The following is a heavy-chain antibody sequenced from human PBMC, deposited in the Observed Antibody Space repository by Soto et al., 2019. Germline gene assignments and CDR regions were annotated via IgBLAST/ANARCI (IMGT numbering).Heavy chain of an antibody. D-gene: IGHD1-7*01. V-gene: IGHV3-64D*06. CDR2: IGINGGST. J-gene: IGHJ3*02. CDR3: VKDQDWNYASNDAFDI. Sequence: GGSLRLSCSASGFTFLSYAMHWVRQAPGKGLEYVSAIGINGGSTYYADSVKGRFTISRDNSKNTLYLQMSSLRAEDTAMYYCVKDQDWNYASNDAFDIWGQGTMVTVPS. CDR1: GFTFLSYA.